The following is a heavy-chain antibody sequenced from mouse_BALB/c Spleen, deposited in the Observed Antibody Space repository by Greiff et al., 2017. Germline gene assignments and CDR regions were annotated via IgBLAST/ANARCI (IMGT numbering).Heavy chain of an antibody. J-gene: IGHJ3*01. CDR3: AREDYRYPFAY. Sequence: EVKLMESGGGLVQPGGSLKLSCAASGFTFSSYGMSWVRQTPDKRLELVATINSNGGSTYYPDSVKGRFTISRDNAKNTLYLQMSSLKSEDTAMYYCAREDYRYPFAYWGQGTLVTVSA. V-gene: IGHV5-6-3*01. CDR1: GFTFSSYG. D-gene: IGHD2-14*01. CDR2: INSNGGST.